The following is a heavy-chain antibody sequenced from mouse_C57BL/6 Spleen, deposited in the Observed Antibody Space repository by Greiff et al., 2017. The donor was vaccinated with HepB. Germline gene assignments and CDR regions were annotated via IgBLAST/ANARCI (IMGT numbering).Heavy chain of an antibody. CDR1: GYSFTGYF. CDR3: AREGEGYGYEYFDY. CDR2: INPYNGDT. Sequence: EVQLQQSGPELVKPGDSVKISCKASGYSFTGYFMNWVMQSHGKSLEWIGRINPYNGDTFYNQKFKGKATLTVDKSSSTAHMELRSLTSEDSAGYYCAREGEGYGYEYFDYWGQGTTLTVSS. D-gene: IGHD2-2*01. V-gene: IGHV1-20*01. J-gene: IGHJ2*01.